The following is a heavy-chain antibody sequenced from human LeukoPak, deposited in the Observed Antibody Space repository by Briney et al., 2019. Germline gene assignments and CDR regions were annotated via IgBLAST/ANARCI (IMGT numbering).Heavy chain of an antibody. J-gene: IGHJ5*02. V-gene: IGHV1-18*01. D-gene: IGHD3-10*01. CDR3: ARDLGREEPYGSGT. CDR1: GYTSTSYA. CDR2: ISAYNGNT. Sequence: ASVKVSCKASGYTSTSYAMHWVRQAPGQGLEWMGWISAYNGNTNYAQKLQGRVTMTTDTSTSTAYMELRSLRSDDTAVYYCARDLGREEPYGSGTWGQGTLVTVSS.